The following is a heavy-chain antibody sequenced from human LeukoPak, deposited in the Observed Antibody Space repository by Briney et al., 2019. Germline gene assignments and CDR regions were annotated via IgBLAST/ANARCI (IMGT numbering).Heavy chain of an antibody. D-gene: IGHD3-10*01. J-gene: IGHJ4*02. CDR2: IIPIFGTA. V-gene: IGHV1-69*13. Sequence: SVKVSCKASGYTFSGYYMHWVRQAPRQGLEWMGGIIPIFGTANYAQKFQGRVTITADESTSTAYMELSSLRSEDTAVYYCARGLDYYGSGSQRYYFDYWGQGTLVTVSS. CDR1: GYTFSGYY. CDR3: ARGLDYYGSGSQRYYFDY.